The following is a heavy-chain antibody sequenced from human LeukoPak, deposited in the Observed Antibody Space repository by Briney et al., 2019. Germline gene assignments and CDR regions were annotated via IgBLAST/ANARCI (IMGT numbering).Heavy chain of an antibody. CDR1: AYTFTGYY. D-gene: IGHD3-10*01. Sequence: ASVKVSCKASAYTFTGYYMHWVRQAPGQGLEWMGWINPNSGGTNYAQKFQGRVTMTRDTSISTAYVELSRLRSDDTAVYYCARNTMVRGVTNPRYYYMDVWGKGTTVTVSS. J-gene: IGHJ6*03. CDR2: INPNSGGT. V-gene: IGHV1-2*02. CDR3: ARNTMVRGVTNPRYYYMDV.